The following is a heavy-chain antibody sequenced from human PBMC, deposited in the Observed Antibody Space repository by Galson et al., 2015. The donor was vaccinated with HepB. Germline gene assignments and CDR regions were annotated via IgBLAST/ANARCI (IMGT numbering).Heavy chain of an antibody. V-gene: IGHV1-69*02. J-gene: IGHJ4*02. Sequence: SVKVSCKASGYTFTSYTISWVRQAPGQGLEWMGRIIPILGIANYAQKFQGRVTITADKSTGTAYMELSSLRSEDTAVYYCSRGYSYGRSDYWGQGTLVTVSS. D-gene: IGHD5-18*01. CDR2: IIPILGIA. CDR1: GYTFTSYT. CDR3: SRGYSYGRSDY.